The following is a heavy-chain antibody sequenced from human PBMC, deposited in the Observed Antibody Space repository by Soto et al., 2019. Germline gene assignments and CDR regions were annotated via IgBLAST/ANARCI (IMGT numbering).Heavy chain of an antibody. V-gene: IGHV3-74*01. J-gene: IGHJ5*02. Sequence: GGSLRLSCAASGFTFSSYWMHWVRQAPGKGLVWVSRINSDGSSTSYADSVKGRFTISRDNAKNTLYLQMNSLRAEDTAVYYCARSRLAYCGGDCYPTGWFDPWGQGTLVTVSS. CDR3: ARSRLAYCGGDCYPTGWFDP. CDR1: GFTFSSYW. D-gene: IGHD2-21*02. CDR2: INSDGSST.